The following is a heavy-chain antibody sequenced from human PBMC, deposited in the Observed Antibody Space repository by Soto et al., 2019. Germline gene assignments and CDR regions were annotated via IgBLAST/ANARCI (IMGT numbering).Heavy chain of an antibody. CDR2: IYYSGST. CDR1: GGSISSSSYY. CDR3: ARRVAVDYYYGMDV. J-gene: IGHJ6*02. V-gene: IGHV4-39*01. D-gene: IGHD6-19*01. Sequence: SDTLSLTCTVSGGSISSSSYYWGWIRQPPGKGLEWIGSIYYSGSTYYNPSLKSRVTISVDTSKNQFSLKLSSVTAADTAVYYCARRVAVDYYYGMDVWGQGTTVTVSS.